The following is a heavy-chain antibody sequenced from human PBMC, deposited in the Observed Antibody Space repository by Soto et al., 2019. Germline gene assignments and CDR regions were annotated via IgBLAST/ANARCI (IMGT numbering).Heavy chain of an antibody. CDR1: GGTFSSYA. CDR2: IIPIFGTA. CDR3: ARDPTKYSSGWYWNY. Sequence: SVKVSCKASGGTFSSYAISWVRQAPGQGLEWMGGIIPIFGTANYAQKFQGRVTITADESTSTAYMELSSLRSEDTAVYYCARDPTKYSSGWYWNYWGQGTLVTVSS. D-gene: IGHD6-19*01. V-gene: IGHV1-69*13. J-gene: IGHJ4*02.